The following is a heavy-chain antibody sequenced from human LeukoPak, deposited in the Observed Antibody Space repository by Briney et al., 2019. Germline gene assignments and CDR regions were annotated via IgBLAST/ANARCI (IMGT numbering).Heavy chain of an antibody. CDR3: ARGNDYGDYFDY. J-gene: IGHJ4*02. CDR1: VYTFTGYY. D-gene: IGHD4-17*01. CDR2: INPNSGGT. Sequence: ASVTVSFKASVYTFTGYYMHWVRRAPGQGLEWMGWINPNSGGTNYAQKFQGRVTMTRDTSIGTAYMELSRLRSDDTAVYYCARGNDYGDYFDYWGQGTLVTVSS. V-gene: IGHV1-2*02.